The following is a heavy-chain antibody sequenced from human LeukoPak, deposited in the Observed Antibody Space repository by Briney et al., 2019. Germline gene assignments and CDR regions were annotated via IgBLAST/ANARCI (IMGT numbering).Heavy chain of an antibody. Sequence: ASETLSLTCTVSGGSISSYYWSWIRQPPGKGLEWIGYIHYSGNTNYNPSLKSRVTISLVTSKNQFSLKLSSVTAADTAVYYCARNEPFYYYYMDVWGKGTTVTISS. CDR1: GGSISSYY. J-gene: IGHJ6*03. D-gene: IGHD1-1*01. CDR3: ARNEPFYYYYMDV. V-gene: IGHV4-59*12. CDR2: IHYSGNT.